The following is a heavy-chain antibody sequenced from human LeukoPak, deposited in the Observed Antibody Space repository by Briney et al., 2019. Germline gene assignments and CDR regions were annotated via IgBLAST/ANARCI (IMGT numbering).Heavy chain of an antibody. J-gene: IGHJ4*02. CDR3: ASRGTGYAAIDF. V-gene: IGHV4-39*01. Sequence: SETLSLTCTVSGGSLSSSSYYWGWIRQPPGKGLEWIGSFYYSGSTYYNPSLKSRVTISVDTSKNQFSLKLSSVTAADTAVYYCASRGTGYAAIDFWGQGTLVTVSS. CDR1: GGSLSSSSYY. D-gene: IGHD3/OR15-3a*01. CDR2: FYYSGST.